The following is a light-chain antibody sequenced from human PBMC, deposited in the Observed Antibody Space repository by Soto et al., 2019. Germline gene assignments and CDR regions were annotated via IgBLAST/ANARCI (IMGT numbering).Light chain of an antibody. CDR1: SSDVGGYDY. Sequence: QSVLTQPASLSGSPGQSITISCTGTSSDVGGYDYVSWYQQHPGKAPKLMIYAVSSRPSGVSDRFSGSKSGNTASLTISGLQAEDEADYSCHSYISGSSPVVFGGGTKLTVL. CDR2: AVS. V-gene: IGLV2-14*01. CDR3: HSYISGSSPVV. J-gene: IGLJ2*01.